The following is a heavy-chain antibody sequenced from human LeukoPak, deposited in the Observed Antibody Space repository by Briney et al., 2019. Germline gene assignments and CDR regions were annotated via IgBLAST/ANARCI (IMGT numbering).Heavy chain of an antibody. J-gene: IGHJ5*02. D-gene: IGHD3-3*01. V-gene: IGHV1-8*01. CDR2: MNANSGNT. Sequence: ASVKVSCKASGYTFTSYDINWVRQATGQGLEWMGWMNANSGNTGYAQKFQGRVTMTRNTSISTAYMEMSSLRSEDTAVYYRALGVVHRNWFDPWGQGTLVTVSS. CDR3: ALGVVHRNWFDP. CDR1: GYTFTSYD.